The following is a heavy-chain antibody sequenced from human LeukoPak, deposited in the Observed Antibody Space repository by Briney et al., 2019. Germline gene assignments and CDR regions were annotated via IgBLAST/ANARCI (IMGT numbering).Heavy chain of an antibody. D-gene: IGHD5-18*01. CDR3: ASTAPRSGYSFGYFDS. CDR2: IYYSGST. V-gene: IGHV4-39*01. CDR1: GDSISSSSYY. Sequence: PSETLSLTCTVSGDSISSSSYYWGWVRQPPGKGLEWIGNIYYSGSTYYSPSLKSRVTLSLDTSKNQFSLKLSSLTAADTAVYYCASTAPRSGYSFGYFDSWGQGALVTVSS. J-gene: IGHJ4*02.